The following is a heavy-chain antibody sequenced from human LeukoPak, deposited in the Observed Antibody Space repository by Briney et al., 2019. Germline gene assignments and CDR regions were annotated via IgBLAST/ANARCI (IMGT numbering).Heavy chain of an antibody. D-gene: IGHD6-13*01. CDR1: GGSFSGYH. CDR3: ARGDPFRAGWFDP. V-gene: IGHV4-34*01. CDR2: INHSGST. Sequence: SETLSLTCAVYGGSFSGYHWSWIRQPPGKGLEWIGEINHSGSTNYNPSLKSRVTISVDTSKNQFSLKLSSVTAADTAVYYCARGDPFRAGWFDPWGQGTLVTVSS. J-gene: IGHJ5*02.